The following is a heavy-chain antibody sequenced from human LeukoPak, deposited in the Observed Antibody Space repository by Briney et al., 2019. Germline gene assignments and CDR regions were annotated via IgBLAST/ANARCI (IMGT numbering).Heavy chain of an antibody. Sequence: GRSLRLSCAASGFTSTTYGMHWVRQAPGKGLEWVAVISNDGSNKYYADSVKGRFTISRDNSKNTVYLQMDSLRADDTAVYYCAGKPYGLGSYYNNWFDPWGQGTLVTVSS. CDR3: AGKPYGLGSYYNNWFDP. V-gene: IGHV3-30*03. CDR1: GFTSTTYG. J-gene: IGHJ5*02. CDR2: ISNDGSNK. D-gene: IGHD3-10*01.